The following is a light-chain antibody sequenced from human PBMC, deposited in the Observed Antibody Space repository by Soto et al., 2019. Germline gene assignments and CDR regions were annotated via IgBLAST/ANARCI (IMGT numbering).Light chain of an antibody. CDR3: SSYSISTAYR. CDR2: EVS. CDR1: SSDVGGYDY. V-gene: IGLV2-14*01. J-gene: IGLJ1*01. Sequence: QSALTQPASVSGSPGQSITISCTGTSSDVGGYDYVSWYQLHPGKAPKLMVFEVSNRPSGVSYRFSGSKSGNTASLTISGLQAQDEADYFCSSYSISTAYRLGNGTKLTVL.